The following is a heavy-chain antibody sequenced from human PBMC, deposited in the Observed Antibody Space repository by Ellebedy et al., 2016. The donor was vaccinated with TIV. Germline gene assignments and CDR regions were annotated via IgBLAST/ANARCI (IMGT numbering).Heavy chain of an antibody. Sequence: GGSLRLSXAASGFTFSSYAMSWVRQAPGKGLEWVSAISGSGGSTYYADSVKGRFTISRDNAKNSLYLQMNSLRAEDTAVYYCARGRGLGDWGQGTLVTVSS. V-gene: IGHV3-23*01. CDR1: GFTFSSYA. CDR3: ARGRGLGD. D-gene: IGHD3-16*01. CDR2: ISGSGGST. J-gene: IGHJ4*02.